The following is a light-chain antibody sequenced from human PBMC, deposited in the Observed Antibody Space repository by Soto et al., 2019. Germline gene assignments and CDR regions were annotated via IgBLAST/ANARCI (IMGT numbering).Light chain of an antibody. CDR3: AAWYDSLSGLWV. V-gene: IGLV1-47*01. Sequence: QSVLTQPTSASGTPGQRVTIACYGSSSHIGSNYVYWYQQLPGTAPKLIIYRNNQRPSGVTDRFSCSKSGTSASLAISGLRSEDEADYYWAAWYDSLSGLWVVGGGTPLTVL. CDR1: SSHIGSNY. J-gene: IGLJ3*02. CDR2: RNN.